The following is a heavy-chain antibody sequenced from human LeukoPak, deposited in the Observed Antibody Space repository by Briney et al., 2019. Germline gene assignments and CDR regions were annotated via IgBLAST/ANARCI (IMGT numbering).Heavy chain of an antibody. V-gene: IGHV3-30-3*01. CDR2: ISYDGGNK. Sequence: HSGRSLRLSCAASGFIFSSYAMHWVRQAPGKGLEWVAVISYDGGNKYYADSVKGRFTISRDNSKNSLYMQLNSLTAEDTAVYYCARVAVIYQYYMNVWGRGTTVTVSS. CDR3: ARVAVIYQYYMNV. CDR1: GFIFSSYA. D-gene: IGHD2-2*01. J-gene: IGHJ6*03.